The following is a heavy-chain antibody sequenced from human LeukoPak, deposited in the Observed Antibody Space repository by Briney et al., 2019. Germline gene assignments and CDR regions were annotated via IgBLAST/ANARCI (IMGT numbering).Heavy chain of an antibody. J-gene: IGHJ4*02. Sequence: PSQTLSLTCTVSGGSISSGDYYWSWIRQPPGKGLEWIGYIYYSGSTYYNPSLKSRVTISVDTSKNQFSLKLSSVTAADTAVYYCARSSKYYDFWSGYYVYWGQGTLVTVSS. CDR1: GGSISSGDYY. CDR2: IYYSGST. D-gene: IGHD3-3*01. CDR3: ARSSKYYDFWSGYYVY. V-gene: IGHV4-30-4*08.